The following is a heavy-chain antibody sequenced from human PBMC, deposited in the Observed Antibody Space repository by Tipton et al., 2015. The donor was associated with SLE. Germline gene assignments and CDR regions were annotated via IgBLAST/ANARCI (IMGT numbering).Heavy chain of an antibody. Sequence: LRLSCTVSGDSVKSRYWNWVRQPAGRGLEWLAYRFHDGNINYNPSLKTRLTMSVDTSRDQFSLTLNSVTAADTGIYYCARGREWNWSPYYMDVWGKGTTVTVSS. CDR2: RFHDGNI. V-gene: IGHV4-59*02. J-gene: IGHJ6*03. CDR1: GDSVKSRY. CDR3: ARGREWNWSPYYMDV. D-gene: IGHD1-1*01.